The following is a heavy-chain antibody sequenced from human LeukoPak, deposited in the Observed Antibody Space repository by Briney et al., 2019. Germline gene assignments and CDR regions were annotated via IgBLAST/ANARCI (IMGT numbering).Heavy chain of an antibody. CDR1: GGTFSSYA. CDR2: IISISPTA. Sequence: ASVRVSCKASGGTFSSYAISWVRQAPGQGLEWLGGIISISPTANYAQKFQDRVTMNMDESTTTAFMELSSLRSDDTAVYYCARGRVSGTTFVTWFDTWGQGTLVTVSS. J-gene: IGHJ5*02. CDR3: ARGRVSGTTFVTWFDT. V-gene: IGHV1-69*05. D-gene: IGHD1/OR15-1a*01.